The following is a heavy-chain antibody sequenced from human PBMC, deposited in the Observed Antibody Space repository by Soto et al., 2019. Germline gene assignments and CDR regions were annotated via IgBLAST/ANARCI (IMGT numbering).Heavy chain of an antibody. D-gene: IGHD3-22*01. CDR3: AKDSRDSSGYYFVSPYFDY. Sequence: QPGGSLRLSCAASGFTFSSYAMSWVRQAPGKGLEWVSAISGSGGSTYYADSVKGRFTISRDNSKNTLYLQMNSLRAEDTAVYYCAKDSRDSSGYYFVSPYFDYWGQGTLVTVSS. J-gene: IGHJ4*02. CDR1: GFTFSSYA. V-gene: IGHV3-23*01. CDR2: ISGSGGST.